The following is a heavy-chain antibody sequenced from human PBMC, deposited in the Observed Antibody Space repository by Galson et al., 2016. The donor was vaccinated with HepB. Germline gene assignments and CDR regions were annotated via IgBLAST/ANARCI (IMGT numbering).Heavy chain of an antibody. CDR2: ISYDGSKK. V-gene: IGHV3-30*18. CDR3: AKAAYYYASGGFYGMDA. D-gene: IGHD3-10*01. Sequence: SLRLSCAVSGSTFSSYGMHWVRQAPGKGLEWVAVISYDGSKKYYADSVKGRFTISRDNSKNTLFVQMNSLRAEDTAVYYCAKAAYYYASGGFYGMDAWGRGTTVTVSS. CDR1: GSTFSSYG. J-gene: IGHJ6*02.